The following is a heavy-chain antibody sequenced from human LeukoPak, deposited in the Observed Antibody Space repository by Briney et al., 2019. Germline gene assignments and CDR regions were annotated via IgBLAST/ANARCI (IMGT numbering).Heavy chain of an antibody. V-gene: IGHV6-1*01. J-gene: IGHJ6*03. CDR2: TYYRSKWYN. D-gene: IGHD6-19*01. Sequence: PSQTLSLTCAISGDSVSSNSAAWNWIRQSPSRGLEWLGRTYYRSKWYNDYAVSVKSRITINPDTSKNQFSLQLNSVTPEDTAVYYCARDRKDPGGGWFTSYMDVWGKGTTVTVSS. CDR3: ARDRKDPGGGWFTSYMDV. CDR1: GDSVSSNSAA.